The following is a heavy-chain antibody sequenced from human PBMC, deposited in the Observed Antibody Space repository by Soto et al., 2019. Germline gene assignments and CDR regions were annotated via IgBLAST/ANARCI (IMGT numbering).Heavy chain of an antibody. CDR3: VSWVSAHFDY. Sequence: PGGSLRISCASSIYTFKIHGLSWVRQAPGKGLEWVSTIDSSGVNTHYADSVKGRFAISRDNSRNTLHLQMHDLRADDTALYYCVSWVSAHFDYWGQGTVVTVSS. V-gene: IGHV3-23*01. D-gene: IGHD3-16*01. CDR2: IDSSGVNT. CDR1: IYTFKIHG. J-gene: IGHJ4*02.